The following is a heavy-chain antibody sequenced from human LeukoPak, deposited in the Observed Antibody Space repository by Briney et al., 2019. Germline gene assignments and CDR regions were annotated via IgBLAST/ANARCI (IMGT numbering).Heavy chain of an antibody. V-gene: IGHV1-46*01. CDR2: INPSGGST. J-gene: IGHJ4*02. D-gene: IGHD2-15*01. CDR3: ARVDCSGGSCYYYFDY. Sequence: PLASVKVSCKASGYTFTSYYMHWVRQAPGQGLEWMGIINPSGGSTSYAQKFQGRVTMTRDMSTSTVYMELSSLRSEDTAVYYCARVDCSGGSCYYYFDYWGQGTLVTVSS. CDR1: GYTFTSYY.